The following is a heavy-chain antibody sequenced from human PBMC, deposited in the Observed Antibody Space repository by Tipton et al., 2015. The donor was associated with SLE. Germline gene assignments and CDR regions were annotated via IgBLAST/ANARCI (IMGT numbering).Heavy chain of an antibody. CDR1: GYTFTGYY. CDR2: INPNSGST. V-gene: IGHV1-2*02. D-gene: IGHD6-13*01. Sequence: QSGPEVKKPGASVKVSCKASGYTFTGYYMHWVRQAPGQGLEWMGWINPNSGSTNYAQKFQGRVTMTRDTSISTAYMELSRLRSDDTAVYYCARRDQGQLADYWGQGTLVTVSS. CDR3: ARRDQGQLADY. J-gene: IGHJ4*02.